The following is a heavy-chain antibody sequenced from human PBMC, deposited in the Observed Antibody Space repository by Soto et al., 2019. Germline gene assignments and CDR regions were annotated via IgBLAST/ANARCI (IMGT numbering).Heavy chain of an antibody. CDR1: GGPISSGGYY. CDR2: IYYSGST. Sequence: PSETLSPTCTVSGGPISSGGYYWTWIRQHPGKGLEWIGYIYYSGSTYYNPSLKSRVIISVDTSKNQFSLKLSSVTAADTAVYHCARDRTLGALGYWGQGTLVTVSS. J-gene: IGHJ4*02. V-gene: IGHV4-31*03. D-gene: IGHD3-16*01. CDR3: ARDRTLGALGY.